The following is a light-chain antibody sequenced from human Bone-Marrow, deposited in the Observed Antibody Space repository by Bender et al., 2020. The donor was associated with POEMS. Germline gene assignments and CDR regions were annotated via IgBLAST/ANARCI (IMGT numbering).Light chain of an antibody. CDR3: SSFTTSSTFV. J-gene: IGLJ1*01. Sequence: QSALTQPASVSGSPGQSITISCTGTSSDVGGYNYVSWFQQHAGKVPRLMIYDVNNRPSGISDRFSGSKSGNTASLTISGLQAEDEADYYCSSFTTSSTFVFGTGTKVTVL. V-gene: IGLV2-14*03. CDR1: SSDVGGYNY. CDR2: DVN.